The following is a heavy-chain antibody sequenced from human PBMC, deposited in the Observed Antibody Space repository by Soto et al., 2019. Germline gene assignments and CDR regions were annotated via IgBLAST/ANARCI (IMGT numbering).Heavy chain of an antibody. Sequence: PWGSLRLSCSVSGYRFADHWMHWFRQVPGKGLQWVSRMNRDGSEINYADSVKGRFTVSRDNARSTLHLQMSSLRVEDTAVYYCATAEVDYWGPGALVTVSS. J-gene: IGHJ4*02. CDR2: MNRDGSEI. CDR3: ATAEVDY. CDR1: GYRFADHW. V-gene: IGHV3-74*01.